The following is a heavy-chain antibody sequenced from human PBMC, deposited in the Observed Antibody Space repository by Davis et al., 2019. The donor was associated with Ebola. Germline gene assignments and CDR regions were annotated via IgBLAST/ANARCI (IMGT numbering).Heavy chain of an antibody. J-gene: IGHJ4*02. V-gene: IGHV1-18*01. CDR3: ARDGMGDYVLDY. Sequence: AASVKVSCKASGYTFTSYCISWVRQAPGQGLEWMGWIIAYNGNTNYAQKLQGRVTMTTDTSTSTAYMELRSLRSDDTAVYYCARDGMGDYVLDYWGQGTLVTVSS. CDR1: GYTFTSYC. CDR2: IIAYNGNT. D-gene: IGHD4-17*01.